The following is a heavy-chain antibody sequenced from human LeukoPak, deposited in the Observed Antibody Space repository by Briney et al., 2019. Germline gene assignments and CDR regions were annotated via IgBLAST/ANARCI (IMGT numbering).Heavy chain of an antibody. D-gene: IGHD6-19*01. V-gene: IGHV4-61*02. Sequence: PSQTLSLTCTVSGDSIGRGNEYWTWIRQSAGKGLEWIGRIYPTGRTNYNPSLHSRVSISLDTSKNQFSLRLTSVTAADTAVYYCARQPSGWPYYYYYMDVWGKGTTVTISS. CDR1: GDSIGRGNEY. CDR2: IYPTGRT. J-gene: IGHJ6*03. CDR3: ARQPSGWPYYYYYMDV.